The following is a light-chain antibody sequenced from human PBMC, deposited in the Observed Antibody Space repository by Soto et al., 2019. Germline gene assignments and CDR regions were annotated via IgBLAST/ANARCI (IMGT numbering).Light chain of an antibody. V-gene: IGLV1-44*01. Sequence: VLTQPPSASGSPGQRVTISCSGSSSNIGSNAVNWYQQLPGTAPTLLIYSNNERPSGVPDRFSGSKSGTSASLAISGLQSEDAADYYCAAWDDSLNGYVFGTGTKVTVL. CDR2: SNN. CDR3: AAWDDSLNGYV. CDR1: SSNIGSNA. J-gene: IGLJ1*01.